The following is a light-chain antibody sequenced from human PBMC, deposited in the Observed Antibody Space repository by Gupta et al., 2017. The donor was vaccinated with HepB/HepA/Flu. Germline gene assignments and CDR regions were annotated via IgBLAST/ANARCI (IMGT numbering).Light chain of an antibody. CDR3: QSYDSSLSAVV. CDR2: GNS. Sequence: QSVLTQPPSVSWSPGQRVTISCTGSSSNIGAGYDVHWYHQLPGTAPKLLIYGNSNRPSGVPDRFSGSKSGTSASLAITGLQAEDEADYYCQSYDSSLSAVVFGGGTKLTVL. J-gene: IGLJ2*01. V-gene: IGLV1-40*01. CDR1: SSNIGAGYD.